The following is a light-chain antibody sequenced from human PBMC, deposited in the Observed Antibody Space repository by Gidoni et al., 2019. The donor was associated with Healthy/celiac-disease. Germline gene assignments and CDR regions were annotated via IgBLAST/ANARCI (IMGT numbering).Light chain of an antibody. CDR1: QSISSY. CDR3: QQSYSTPIT. J-gene: IGKJ5*01. CDR2: AAS. V-gene: IGKV1-39*01. Sequence: DIQMTQSPSSLSASVGDRVTITCRASQSISSYLNWYQQKQGKAPKLLIYAASSLQSGVPSRFSVSGSGTDFTLTISSLQPEDFATYYCQQSYSTPITFGQGTRLEIK.